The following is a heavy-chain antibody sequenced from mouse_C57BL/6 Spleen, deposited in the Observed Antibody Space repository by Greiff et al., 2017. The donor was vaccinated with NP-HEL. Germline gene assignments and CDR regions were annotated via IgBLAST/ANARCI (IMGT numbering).Heavy chain of an antibody. CDR3: ARSWLGRGYFDV. J-gene: IGHJ1*03. V-gene: IGHV1-82*01. Sequence: QVQLKESGPELVKPGASVKISCKASGYAFSSSWMNWVKQRPGKGLEWIGRIYPGDGDTNYNGKFKGKATLTADKSSSTAYMQLSSLTSEDSAVYFCARSWLGRGYFDVWGTGTTVTVSS. CDR1: GYAFSSSW. CDR2: IYPGDGDT. D-gene: IGHD4-1*01.